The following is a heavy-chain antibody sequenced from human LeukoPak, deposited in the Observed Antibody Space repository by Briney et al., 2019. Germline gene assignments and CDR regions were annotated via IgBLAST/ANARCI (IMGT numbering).Heavy chain of an antibody. Sequence: GGSLRLSXAASGFTFSRYAMSCVREAPGKGMEWVSAISGCGGSTYYADSVKGRFTISRDNSENTLYLQMNSLRAEDTAVYYCALTGTTRGLFDYWGQGTLATVSS. CDR3: ALTGTTRGLFDY. D-gene: IGHD1-20*01. CDR1: GFTFSRYA. CDR2: ISGCGGST. V-gene: IGHV3-23*01. J-gene: IGHJ4*02.